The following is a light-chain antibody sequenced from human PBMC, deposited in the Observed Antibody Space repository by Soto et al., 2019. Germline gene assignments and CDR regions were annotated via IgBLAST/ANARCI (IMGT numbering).Light chain of an antibody. Sequence: DIVMTQSPLSLPVTPGEPASISCRSSQSLLHSNGYIYLDWYLQKPGQSPQLLIYLGSNRASGVPDRFSGSGSGTDSTLTISRVEAEDVGVYYCMQALQTPWTCGQGTMVEIK. CDR1: QSLLHSNGYIY. V-gene: IGKV2-28*01. CDR2: LGS. CDR3: MQALQTPWT. J-gene: IGKJ1*01.